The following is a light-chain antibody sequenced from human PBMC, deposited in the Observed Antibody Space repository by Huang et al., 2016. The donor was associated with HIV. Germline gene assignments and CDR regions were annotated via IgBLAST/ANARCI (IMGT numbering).Light chain of an antibody. J-gene: IGKJ1*01. CDR3: QQYDYWPPVT. CDR1: QSIKSN. Sequence: IVMTQSPVTLSVSPGERAALSCRAGQSIKSNLAWYQQKPGQGPRLLIYGASTRATGVPARFSVSGSGTEFTLTINNLQSDDFAVYYCQQYDYWPPVTFGQGTKV. CDR2: GAS. V-gene: IGKV3-15*01.